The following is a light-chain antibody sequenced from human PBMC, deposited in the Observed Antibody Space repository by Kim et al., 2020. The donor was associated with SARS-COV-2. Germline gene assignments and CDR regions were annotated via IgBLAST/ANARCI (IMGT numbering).Light chain of an antibody. J-gene: IGLJ3*02. CDR1: SLRSYY. Sequence: ALGQTVRITCQGDSLRSYYASWYQQKPGQAPVLVIYGKNNRPSGIPDRFSGSSSGNTASLTITGAQAEDEADYYCNSRDSSGNLLVFGGGTQLTVL. CDR2: GKN. V-gene: IGLV3-19*01. CDR3: NSRDSSGNLLV.